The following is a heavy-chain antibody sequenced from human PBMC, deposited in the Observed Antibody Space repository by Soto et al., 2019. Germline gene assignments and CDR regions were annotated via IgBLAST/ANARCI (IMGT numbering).Heavy chain of an antibody. J-gene: IGHJ6*01. CDR3: AKDIARGPSTSSYYYYGMDV. CDR2: ISYDGTKK. D-gene: IGHD3-10*01. Sequence: QVQLVESGGGVVQPGRSLTLSCAASGFTFTTFAMHWVRQTPGKGLEWVALISYDGTKKYYADSVKGRFTISRDQSKNTLYLQMNSLSAEDTAVYYCAKDIARGPSTSSYYYYGMDVW. CDR1: GFTFTTFA. V-gene: IGHV3-30*18.